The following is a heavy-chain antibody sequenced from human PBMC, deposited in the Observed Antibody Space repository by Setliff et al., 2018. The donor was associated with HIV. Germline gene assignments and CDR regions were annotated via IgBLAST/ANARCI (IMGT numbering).Heavy chain of an antibody. V-gene: IGHV3-7*01. J-gene: IGHJ4*02. Sequence: LRLSCAASGFALTSWMSWVRQAPEKGLEWVANIHKDGGQNYLDSVKGRFTISRDNAKNSLYLQMNNLRDEDTAVYFCVRDGVGTTPFDYWGQGSLVTVSS. D-gene: IGHD1-26*01. CDR1: GFALTSW. CDR2: IHKDGGQ. CDR3: VRDGVGTTPFDY.